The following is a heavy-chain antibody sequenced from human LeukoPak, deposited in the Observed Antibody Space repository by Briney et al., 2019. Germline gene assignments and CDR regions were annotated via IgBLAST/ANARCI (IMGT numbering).Heavy chain of an antibody. D-gene: IGHD2-8*01. Sequence: GGSLRLSCAASGFTFSNYWMQWVRQVPGKGLVWVSRLNGDGTNIIYADSVKGRFTISRDNAENTLYLQMNSLRAEDTALYYCARSQSGVFDVWGQGTMVTVSS. CDR2: LNGDGTNI. CDR3: ARSQSGVFDV. V-gene: IGHV3-74*01. J-gene: IGHJ3*01. CDR1: GFTFSNYW.